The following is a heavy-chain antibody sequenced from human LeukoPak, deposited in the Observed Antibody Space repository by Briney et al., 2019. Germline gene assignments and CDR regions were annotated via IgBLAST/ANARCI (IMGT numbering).Heavy chain of an antibody. CDR3: ARDQIHTYYDFWSGYNTPPTSDAFDI. CDR1: GLTVTNAW. CDR2: IASKTDGGTT. V-gene: IGHV3-15*04. J-gene: IGHJ3*02. Sequence: GGSLRLSCAASGLTVTNAWMNWVRQAPGKGLEWVGRIASKTDGGTTDYAAPVKGRFTISRDDSKNTLFLQMNSLRAEDTAVYYCARDQIHTYYDFWSGYNTPPTSDAFDIWGQGTMVTVSS. D-gene: IGHD3-3*01.